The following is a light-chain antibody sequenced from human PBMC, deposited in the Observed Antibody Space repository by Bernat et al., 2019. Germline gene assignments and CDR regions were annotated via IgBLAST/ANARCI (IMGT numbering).Light chain of an antibody. CDR1: SSNIGTNY. CDR2: TNN. V-gene: IGLV1-47*01. J-gene: IGLJ3*02. CDR3: AAWDDSLSGWV. Sequence: QSVLTQPPSASGTPGQRVTISCSGSSSNIGTNYVYWYRQLPGTAPKLLIHTNNQWPSGVPDRFSGSKSGTSASLAISGLRSEDEADCFCAAWDDSLSGWVFGGGTKLTVL.